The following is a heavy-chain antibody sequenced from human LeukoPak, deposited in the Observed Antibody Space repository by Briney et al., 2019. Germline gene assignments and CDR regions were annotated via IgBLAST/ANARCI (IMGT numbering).Heavy chain of an antibody. V-gene: IGHV5-51*01. CDR2: IYPGDSDT. J-gene: IGHJ6*03. CDR1: GSRFTSYW. D-gene: IGHD1-26*01. Sequence: GASLKISCKGSGSRFTSYWIGWVRQMPGKGLEWMGIIYPGDSDTRYSPSFQGQVTISADKSISTAYLQWSSLKASDTAMYYCARQLGATHYYYYYMDVWGKGTTVTVSS. CDR3: ARQLGATHYYYYYMDV.